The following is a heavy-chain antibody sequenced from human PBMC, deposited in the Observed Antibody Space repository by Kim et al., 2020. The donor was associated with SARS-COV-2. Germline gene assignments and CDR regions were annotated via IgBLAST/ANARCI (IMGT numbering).Heavy chain of an antibody. V-gene: IGHV3-23*01. CDR1: GFTFSSYA. D-gene: IGHD3-16*02. CDR3: GIGRFDDYVWGGDRYKEGS. CDR2: ISGSGGST. J-gene: IGHJ5*02. Sequence: GGSLRLSCAASGFTFSSYAMNWVRQAPGKGLEWVSAISGSGGSTYYADSVKGRFTISRDNSRNTLYLQMNSLRPEDTAVYYCGIGRFDDYVWGGDRYKEGSWGEGTLVTVSS.